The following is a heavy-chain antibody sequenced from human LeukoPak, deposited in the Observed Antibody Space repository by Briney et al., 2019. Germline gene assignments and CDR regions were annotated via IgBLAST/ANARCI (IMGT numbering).Heavy chain of an antibody. CDR3: ARVPLGYCSGGSCYSGY. D-gene: IGHD2-15*01. Sequence: GGSLRLSCAASGFTFSDYWIHWVRQAPGKGLVWVSRINTDGSITNYANSVKGRFSISRDNAKNTLYLQMSSLRAEDTAVYYCARVPLGYCSGGSCYSGYWGQGTLVTVSS. J-gene: IGHJ4*02. CDR2: INTDGSIT. CDR1: GFTFSDYW. V-gene: IGHV3-74*01.